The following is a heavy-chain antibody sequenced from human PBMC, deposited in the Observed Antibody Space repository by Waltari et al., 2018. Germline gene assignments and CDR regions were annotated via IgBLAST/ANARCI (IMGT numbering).Heavy chain of an antibody. V-gene: IGHV3-48*04. CDR2: ISSNSDTI. J-gene: IGHJ3*02. Sequence: EVQLVESGGGLVQPGGSLRLSCAASGFIFSTYSMNWFRQAPGKGLEWISYISSNSDTIYYADSVKGRLTISRDNAQNSLYLQMISLRGEDTAVYYCVRDTGYAFDIWGQGTMVTVSS. CDR3: VRDTGYAFDI. CDR1: GFIFSTYS.